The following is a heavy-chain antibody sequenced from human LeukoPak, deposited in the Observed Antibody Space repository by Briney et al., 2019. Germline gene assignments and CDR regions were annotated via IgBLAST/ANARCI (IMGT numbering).Heavy chain of an antibody. V-gene: IGHV3-53*01. D-gene: IGHD3-22*01. Sequence: GRSLRLSCAASGFTFNSHVIHWVRQAPGKGLEWVSVIYSGGNTYYADSVKGRFTISRDNSKNTLYLQMNRLRAEDTAVYYCARTANDYDGSGFFDYWGHGTLVTVSS. CDR2: IYSGGNT. CDR3: ARTANDYDGSGFFDY. J-gene: IGHJ4*01. CDR1: GFTFNSHV.